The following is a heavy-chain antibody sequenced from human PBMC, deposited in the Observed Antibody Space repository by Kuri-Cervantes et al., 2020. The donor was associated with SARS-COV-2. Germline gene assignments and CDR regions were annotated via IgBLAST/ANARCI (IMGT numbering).Heavy chain of an antibody. J-gene: IGHJ4*02. CDR1: GFLFSASA. D-gene: IGHD1-26*01. V-gene: IGHV3-30-3*01. CDR2: ISYDGSNK. CDR3: ARETYSGSFNFDY. Sequence: GGSLRLSCEVSGFLFSASAIHWVRQAPGKGLEWVAVISYDGSNKYYADSVKGRFTISRDNSKNTLYLQMNSLRAEDTAVYYCARETYSGSFNFDYWGQGNLVTVSS.